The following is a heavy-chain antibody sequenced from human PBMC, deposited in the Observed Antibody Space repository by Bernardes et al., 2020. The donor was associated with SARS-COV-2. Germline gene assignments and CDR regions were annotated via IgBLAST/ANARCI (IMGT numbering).Heavy chain of an antibody. J-gene: IGHJ4*02. D-gene: IGHD6-19*01. Sequence: ASVKVSCMTSGYTFTGYYIHWVRQAPGQGLEWMGWINPISGATNYAQNFQGRVTVTRDTSISTAYMELSRLRSDDTAVYYCARVPPHSSGWYAIDYWGQGTLVTGSS. CDR3: ARVPPHSSGWYAIDY. V-gene: IGHV1-2*02. CDR2: INPISGAT. CDR1: GYTFTGYY.